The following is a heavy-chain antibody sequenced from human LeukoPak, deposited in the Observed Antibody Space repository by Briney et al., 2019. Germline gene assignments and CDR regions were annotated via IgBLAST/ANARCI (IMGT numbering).Heavy chain of an antibody. CDR1: GFTFSSYW. CDR3: ARDVSYYDSSGYYYAYYYYGMDV. Sequence: HPGGSLRLSCAASGFTFSSYWMSWVRQAPGKGLEWVANIKQDGSEKYYVDSVKGRFTISRDNAKNSLYLQMNSLRAEDTAVYYCARDVSYYDSSGYYYAYYYYGMDVWGQGTTVTVSS. CDR2: IKQDGSEK. J-gene: IGHJ6*02. V-gene: IGHV3-7*01. D-gene: IGHD3-22*01.